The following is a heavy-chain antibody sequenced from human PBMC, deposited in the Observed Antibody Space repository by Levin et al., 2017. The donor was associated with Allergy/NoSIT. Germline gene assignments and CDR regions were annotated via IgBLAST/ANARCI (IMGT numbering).Heavy chain of an antibody. CDR1: GFTFTDYY. CDR2: ISSTSSHT. Sequence: GGSLRLSCAASGFTFTDYYITWIRQAPGKGLEWVSHISSTSSHTNYADSVKGRFTISRDNAMNLMYLQMNSLRAEDTAVYYCARVSVGDCTGGSCYTFDYWDQGTRVTVSS. V-gene: IGHV3-11*05. CDR3: ARVSVGDCTGGSCYTFDY. D-gene: IGHD2-15*01. J-gene: IGHJ4*02.